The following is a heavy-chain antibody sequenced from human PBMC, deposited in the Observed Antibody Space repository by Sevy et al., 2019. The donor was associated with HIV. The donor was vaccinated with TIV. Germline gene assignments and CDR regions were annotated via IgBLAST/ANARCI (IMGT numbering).Heavy chain of an antibody. CDR3: AKEDGSSWYRYYYGMDV. CDR2: IRYDGSNK. CDR1: GFTFSSYG. V-gene: IGHV3-30*02. D-gene: IGHD6-13*01. Sequence: GSLRLSCAASGFTFSSYGMHWVRQAPGKGLEWVAFIRYDGSNKYYADSVKGRFTISRDNSKNTLYLQMNSLRAEDTAVYYCAKEDGSSWYRYYYGMDVWGQGTTVTVSS. J-gene: IGHJ6*02.